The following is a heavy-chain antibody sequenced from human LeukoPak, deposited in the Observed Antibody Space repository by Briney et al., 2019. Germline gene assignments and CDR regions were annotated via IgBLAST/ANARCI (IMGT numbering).Heavy chain of an antibody. J-gene: IGHJ4*02. CDR2: ISGSDGST. Sequence: GGSLRLSCAASGFTFSSYAMTWVRQAPGKGLEWVSTISGSDGSTYYADSLKGRFTISGDNSKNTLHLQMNSLRDDDTAVYYCTNLLLASPANDSWGQGTLVTVSS. V-gene: IGHV3-23*01. CDR1: GFTFSSYA. D-gene: IGHD2-8*02. CDR3: TNLLLASPANDS.